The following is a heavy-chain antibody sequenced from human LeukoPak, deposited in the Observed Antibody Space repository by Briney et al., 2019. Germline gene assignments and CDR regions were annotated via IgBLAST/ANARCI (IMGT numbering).Heavy chain of an antibody. CDR1: GYSFTSYW. V-gene: IGHV5-51*01. D-gene: IGHD5-24*01. Sequence: GESLKISCKGSGYSFTSYWIGWVRHMPGKGLEWMGIIYPGDSDTRYSPSFQGQVTISADKSISTAYLQWSSLKASDTAMYYCARQGEMATSWDAFDIWGQGTMVTVSS. CDR3: ARQGEMATSWDAFDI. J-gene: IGHJ3*02. CDR2: IYPGDSDT.